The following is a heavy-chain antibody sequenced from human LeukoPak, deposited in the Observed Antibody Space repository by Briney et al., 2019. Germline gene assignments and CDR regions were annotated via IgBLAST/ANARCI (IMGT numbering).Heavy chain of an antibody. V-gene: IGHV1-2*02. J-gene: IGHJ3*02. Sequence: ASVKVSCKASGYTFTGYYMHWVRQAPGQGLEWMGWINPNSGGTNYAQKFQGRVTMTRDTSIGTAYMELSRLRSDDTAVYYCARGWIQLWLEANDAFDIWGQGTMVTVSS. CDR3: ARGWIQLWLEANDAFDI. CDR1: GYTFTGYY. CDR2: INPNSGGT. D-gene: IGHD5-18*01.